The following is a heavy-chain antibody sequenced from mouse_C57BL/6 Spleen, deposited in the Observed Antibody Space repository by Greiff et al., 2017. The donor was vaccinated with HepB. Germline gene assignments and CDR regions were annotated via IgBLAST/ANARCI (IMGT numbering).Heavy chain of an antibody. CDR1: GYTFTSYW. V-gene: IGHV1-7*01. Sequence: QVQLQQSGAELAKPGASVKLSCKASGYTFTSYWMHWVKQRPGQGLEWIGYINPSSGYTKYNQKFKDKATLTADTSSSTAYMQLSSLTYEDSAVYYCARWLLREDYAMDYWGQGTSVTVSS. CDR2: INPSSGYT. CDR3: ARWLLREDYAMDY. D-gene: IGHD2-3*01. J-gene: IGHJ4*01.